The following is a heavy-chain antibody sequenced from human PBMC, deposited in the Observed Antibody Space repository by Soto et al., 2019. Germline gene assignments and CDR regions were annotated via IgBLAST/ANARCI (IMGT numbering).Heavy chain of an antibody. J-gene: IGHJ6*02. D-gene: IGHD6-19*01. V-gene: IGHV3-66*01. CDR3: ARERRNSGWYYYYYGMDV. Sequence: EVQLVESGGGLVQPGGSLRLSCAASGFTVSSNYMSWVRQAPGKGLEWVSVIYSGGSTYYADSVKGRFTISRDNSKNTLYLQMNSLRAEDTAVYYCARERRNSGWYYYYYGMDVWGQGTTVTVSS. CDR1: GFTVSSNY. CDR2: IYSGGST.